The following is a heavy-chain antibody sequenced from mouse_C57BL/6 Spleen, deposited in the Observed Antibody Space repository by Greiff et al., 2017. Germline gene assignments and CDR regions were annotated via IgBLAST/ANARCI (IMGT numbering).Heavy chain of an antibody. V-gene: IGHV1-69*01. J-gene: IGHJ1*03. CDR3: ATGGYWYFDV. CDR2: IDPSDSYT. Sequence: QVQLQQPGAELVMPGASVKLSCKASGYTFTSYWMHWVKQRPGQGLEWIGEIDPSDSYTNYNQKFKGKSTLTVDKSSSTAYMQLSSLTSEDSAVYYCATGGYWYFDVWGTGTTVTVSS. CDR1: GYTFTSYW.